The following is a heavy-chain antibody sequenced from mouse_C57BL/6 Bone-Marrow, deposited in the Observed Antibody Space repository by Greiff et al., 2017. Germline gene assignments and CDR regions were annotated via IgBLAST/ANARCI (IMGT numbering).Heavy chain of an antibody. V-gene: IGHV1-74*01. D-gene: IGHD2-5*01. CDR2: IHPSDSDT. CDR3: ATNYYSTDDDRDY. J-gene: IGHJ4*01. Sequence: VQLQQPGAELVKPGASVKVSCKASGYTFTSYWMHWVKQRPGQGLEWIGRIHPSDSDTNSNQKFKGKATLTVDKSSSTAYMQLSSLTSEDSAFYYCATNYYSTDDDRDYWGQGTSVTVSS. CDR1: GYTFTSYW.